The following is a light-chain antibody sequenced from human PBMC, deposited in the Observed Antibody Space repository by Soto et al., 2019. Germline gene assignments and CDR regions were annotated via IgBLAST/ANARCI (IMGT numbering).Light chain of an antibody. CDR1: ISDVGGYNY. Sequence: QSALTQPASVSGSPGQSITISCTGTISDVGGYNYVSWYQQHPGKAPKLMIYDVSNRHSGVSNRFSGSKSGNTCSLTISGLQAEDEADYYCSSYTSSSTLVVFGGGTKLTVL. CDR3: SSYTSSSTLVV. J-gene: IGLJ2*01. V-gene: IGLV2-14*01. CDR2: DVS.